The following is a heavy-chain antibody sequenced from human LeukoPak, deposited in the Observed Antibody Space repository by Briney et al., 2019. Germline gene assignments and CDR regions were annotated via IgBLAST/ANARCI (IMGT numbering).Heavy chain of an antibody. Sequence: SQTLSLTCAISGDSVSSNSAAWNWIRQSPSRGLEWLGRTYYRSKWYNDYAVSVKSRITINPDTSKNQFSLQLNSVTPEDTAVYYCARVGYSSGWYMGSFDYWGQGTLVTVSS. J-gene: IGHJ4*02. CDR2: TYYRSKWYN. D-gene: IGHD6-19*01. CDR1: GDSVSSNSAA. V-gene: IGHV6-1*01. CDR3: ARVGYSSGWYMGSFDY.